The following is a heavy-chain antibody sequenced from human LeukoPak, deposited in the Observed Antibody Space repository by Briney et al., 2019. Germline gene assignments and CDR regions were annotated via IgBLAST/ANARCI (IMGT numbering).Heavy chain of an antibody. CDR3: ASYSSPDNWFDP. D-gene: IGHD6-13*01. Sequence: GGSLRLSCAASGFTFSSYAMSWVRQAPGKGLEWVSAISGSGGSTYYADSVKGRFTISRDNSKNTLYLQMNSLRAEDTAVYYCASYSSPDNWFDPWGQGTLVTVSS. CDR1: GFTFSSYA. CDR2: ISGSGGST. J-gene: IGHJ5*02. V-gene: IGHV3-23*01.